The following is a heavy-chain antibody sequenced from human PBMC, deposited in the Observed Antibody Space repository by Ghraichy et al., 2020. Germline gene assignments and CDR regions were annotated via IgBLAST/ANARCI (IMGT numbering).Heavy chain of an antibody. V-gene: IGHV5-51*01. CDR1: GYSFTSYW. Sequence: GESLNISCKGSGYSFTSYWIGWVRQMPGKGLEWMGIIYPGDSDTRYSPSFQGQVTISADKSISTAYLQWSSLKASDTAMYYCARLSADYDILTGYGIVDYWGQGTLVTVSS. CDR3: ARLSADYDILTGYGIVDY. CDR2: IYPGDSDT. D-gene: IGHD3-9*01. J-gene: IGHJ4*02.